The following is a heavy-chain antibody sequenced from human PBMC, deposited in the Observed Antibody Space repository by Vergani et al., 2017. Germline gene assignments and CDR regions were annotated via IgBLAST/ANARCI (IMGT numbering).Heavy chain of an antibody. V-gene: IGHV1-46*01. CDR3: ARGCGSTSGYKRGEDWFDP. Sequence: QVQLVQSGAEVKKPGASVKVSCQASGYTFTSYYIHWVRQAPGQGLEWMGVINPSGGSTNYAQNFQGRVTMTRDTSTSTVFMELSSLRSEDTAVYYCARGCGSTSGYKRGEDWFDPWGQGTLVTVSS. J-gene: IGHJ5*02. CDR1: GYTFTSYY. CDR2: INPSGGST. D-gene: IGHD2-2*02.